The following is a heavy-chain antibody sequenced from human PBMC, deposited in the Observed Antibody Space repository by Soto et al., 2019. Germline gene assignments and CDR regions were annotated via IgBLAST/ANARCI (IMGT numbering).Heavy chain of an antibody. J-gene: IGHJ4*02. V-gene: IGHV4-38-2*02. D-gene: IGHD1-1*01. CDR3: AREGRTITSSGLDS. Sequence: ETLSRTCSVFGYSLCSGDYWVWIRQSPGKGLEWIGSIFRDGSTYYNPSLRSRLIISVDTSKNQFSLRLSSVTAADTAFYYCAREGRTITSSGLDSWGQGTPVTVYS. CDR1: GYSLCSGDY. CDR2: IFRDGST.